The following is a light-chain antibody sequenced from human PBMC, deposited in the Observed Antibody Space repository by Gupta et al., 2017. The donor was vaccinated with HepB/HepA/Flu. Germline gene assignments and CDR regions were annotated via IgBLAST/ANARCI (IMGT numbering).Light chain of an antibody. CDR2: RNI. CDR1: SSNIGAGYD. J-gene: IGLJ1*01. Sequence: QSVLTQPPSVSGAPGQRVAISCTGSSSNIGAGYDVHWYQQLPGTAPKLLIYRNINRPSGVPDRLSGSKSGTSASLAITGLQAEDEADYYCQSYDSSLSGLYVFGTGTKVTVL. V-gene: IGLV1-40*01. CDR3: QSYDSSLSGLYV.